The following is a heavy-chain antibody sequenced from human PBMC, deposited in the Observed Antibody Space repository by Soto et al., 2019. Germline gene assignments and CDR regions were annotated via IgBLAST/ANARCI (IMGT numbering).Heavy chain of an antibody. D-gene: IGHD3-16*01. J-gene: IGHJ4*02. CDR1: GGSISSYY. V-gene: IGHV4-59*01. Sequence: SETLSLTCTVSGGSISSYYWSWIRQPPGKGLEWIGYIYYSGSTNYNPSLKSRVTISVDTSKNQFSLKLSSVTAADTAVYYCARVRGTSYFDYWGQGTLVTVSS. CDR3: ARVRGTSYFDY. CDR2: IYYSGST.